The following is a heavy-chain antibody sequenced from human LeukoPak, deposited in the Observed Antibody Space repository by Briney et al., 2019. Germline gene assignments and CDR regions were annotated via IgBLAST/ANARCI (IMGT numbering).Heavy chain of an antibody. V-gene: IGHV3-48*01. CDR2: ISSSSSTI. Sequence: GGSLRLSCAASGFTFSSYSMNWVRQAPGKGLEWVSYISSSSSTIYYADSVKGRFSISRDNSKNTLYLQMDSLRADDTAVYYCAKEVYSSSSGFRFDYWGQGTLVTVSS. J-gene: IGHJ4*02. D-gene: IGHD6-6*01. CDR1: GFTFSSYS. CDR3: AKEVYSSSSGFRFDY.